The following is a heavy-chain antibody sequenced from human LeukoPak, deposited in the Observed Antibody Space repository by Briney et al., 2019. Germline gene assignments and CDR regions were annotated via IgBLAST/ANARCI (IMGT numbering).Heavy chain of an antibody. CDR3: ARWVHVLRFSGMFDP. Sequence: PSETLSLTCIVSGGSISSGAYYWAWIRQPAGKGLEWIGRIYTSGSTNYNPSLKSRVTMSVDTSKNQFSLKLSSVTAADTAVYYCARWVHVLRFSGMFDPWGQGTLVTVSS. CDR1: GGSISSGAYY. V-gene: IGHV4-61*02. J-gene: IGHJ5*02. CDR2: IYTSGST. D-gene: IGHD3-10*02.